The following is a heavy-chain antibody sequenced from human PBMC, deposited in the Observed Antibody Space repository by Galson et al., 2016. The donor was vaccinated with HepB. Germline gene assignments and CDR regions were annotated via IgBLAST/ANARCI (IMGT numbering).Heavy chain of an antibody. D-gene: IGHD6-19*01. Sequence: ETLSLTCSVSGYSITSGYHWGWIRQFPGKGLEWIGSLYHSGETHYNPPFRGRVTISLDTSKNHFSLKLNSMTAADTAVYYCARDASAVAGWFDPWGQGSLVIVSS. V-gene: IGHV4-38-2*02. CDR1: GYSITSGYH. CDR3: ARDASAVAGWFDP. J-gene: IGHJ5*01. CDR2: LYHSGET.